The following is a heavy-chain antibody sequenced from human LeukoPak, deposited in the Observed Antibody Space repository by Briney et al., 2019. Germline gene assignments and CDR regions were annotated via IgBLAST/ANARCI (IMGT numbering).Heavy chain of an antibody. D-gene: IGHD3/OR15-3a*01. V-gene: IGHV4-59*01. CDR3: ARGLSKDFWSG. Sequence: SETLSLTCSVSGGSISNYYWSWIRQPPGKGLEWIAYTHYTGDGNSNPSLKSRVTISVDTSKNQFSLKLSSVTAADTAVYYCARGLSKDFWSGWGQGTLVTVSS. J-gene: IGHJ4*02. CDR2: THYTGDG. CDR1: GGSISNYY.